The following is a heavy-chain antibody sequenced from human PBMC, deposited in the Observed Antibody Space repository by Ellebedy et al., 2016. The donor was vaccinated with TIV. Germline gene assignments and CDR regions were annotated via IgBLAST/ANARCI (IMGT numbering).Heavy chain of an antibody. CDR2: LSSNNNSI. CDR1: GFTFSTYS. CDR3: AKDRLWRGSGTQTFDN. D-gene: IGHD3-10*01. J-gene: IGHJ4*02. Sequence: PGGSLRLSCAASGFTFSTYSMHWVRQAPGKGLEWVSYLSSNNNSIYYADSVKGRFTISRDNAKNTLYLQMNSLRAEDTAVYYCAKDRLWRGSGTQTFDNWGQGTLVTVSS. V-gene: IGHV3-21*05.